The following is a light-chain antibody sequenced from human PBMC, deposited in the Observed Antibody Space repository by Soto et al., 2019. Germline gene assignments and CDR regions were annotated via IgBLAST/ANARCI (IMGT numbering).Light chain of an antibody. V-gene: IGLV2-23*02. CDR3: CSYAGSRSYV. J-gene: IGLJ1*01. CDR1: SSDVGSYNL. Sequence: QSALTQPASVSGSPGQSITISCTGTSSDVGSYNLVSRYQQHPGKAPKLMIYEVSKRPSGVSNRFSGSKSGDTASLTISGLQAEDESDYYCCSYAGSRSYVFGTGTKVTVL. CDR2: EVS.